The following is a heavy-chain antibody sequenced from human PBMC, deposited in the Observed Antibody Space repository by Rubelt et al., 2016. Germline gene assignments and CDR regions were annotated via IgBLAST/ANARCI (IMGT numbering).Heavy chain of an antibody. CDR1: GGSITSYY. Sequence: GLVKPSETLSLTCTVSGGSITSYYWSWIRQPAGKGLEWIGRISTSGSTNYNPSLKSRVTMSVDTSKNQFSLKLTSVTAADTAVYYCARGVAAAGSSYYYGMDVWGQGTTVTVSS. CDR2: ISTSGST. V-gene: IGHV4-4*07. CDR3: ARGVAAAGSSYYYGMDV. J-gene: IGHJ6*02. D-gene: IGHD6-13*01.